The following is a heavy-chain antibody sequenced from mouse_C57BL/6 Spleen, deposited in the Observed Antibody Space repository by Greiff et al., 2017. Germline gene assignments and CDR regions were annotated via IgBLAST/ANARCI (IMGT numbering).Heavy chain of an antibody. CDR3: ARYDYDWYFDV. CDR2: INPYNGGT. Sequence: VQLQQSGPVLVKPGASVKMSCKASGYTFTDYYMNWVKQSHGKSLEWIGVINPYNGGTSYNQKFKGKATLTVDKSSSTAYMELNSLTSEDSAVYYCARYDYDWYFDVWGTGTTVTVSS. J-gene: IGHJ1*03. V-gene: IGHV1-19*01. CDR1: GYTFTDYY. D-gene: IGHD2-4*01.